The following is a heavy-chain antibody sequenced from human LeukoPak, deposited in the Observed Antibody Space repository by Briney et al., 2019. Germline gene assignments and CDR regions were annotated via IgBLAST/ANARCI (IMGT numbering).Heavy chain of an antibody. Sequence: SETLSLTCTVSGDSISTYYWSWVRQPPGKGLEWIGYVYYSGSTNYNPSLKSRVTISVDTSKNQFSLKLNSVTAADTAVYYCARGRCSGGSCYSAFYYYGMDVSGQGTTVTVSS. CDR3: ARGRCSGGSCYSAFYYYGMDV. V-gene: IGHV4-59*01. CDR2: VYYSGST. CDR1: GDSISTYY. D-gene: IGHD2-15*01. J-gene: IGHJ6*02.